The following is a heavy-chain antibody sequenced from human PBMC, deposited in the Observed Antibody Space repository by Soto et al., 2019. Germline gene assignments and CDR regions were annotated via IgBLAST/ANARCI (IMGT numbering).Heavy chain of an antibody. Sequence: QVQLVQSGAEVKKPGSSVKVSCKASGGTFSSYAISWVRQAPGQGLEWMGGIIPIFGTANYAQKFQGRVTITADESTSTAYMELSSLRSEDTAVYFCARVQGSSWYGGFVRYWYFDLWGRGTLVTVSS. CDR1: GGTFSSYA. D-gene: IGHD6-13*01. V-gene: IGHV1-69*12. CDR3: ARVQGSSWYGGFVRYWYFDL. J-gene: IGHJ2*01. CDR2: IIPIFGTA.